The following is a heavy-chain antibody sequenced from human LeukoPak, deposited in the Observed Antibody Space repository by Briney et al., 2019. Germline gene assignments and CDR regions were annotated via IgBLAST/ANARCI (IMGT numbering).Heavy chain of an antibody. V-gene: IGHV3-7*01. CDR1: GFTFSTYW. Sequence: PGGSLGLSCAASGFTFSTYWINWVRQAPGKGLEWVANINQDGREKYYVDSVKGRFTISRDNARNTLYLQMNSLRAEDTAVYYCARDFRNAGDYWGQGTLVTVSS. J-gene: IGHJ4*02. D-gene: IGHD1-14*01. CDR2: INQDGREK. CDR3: ARDFRNAGDY.